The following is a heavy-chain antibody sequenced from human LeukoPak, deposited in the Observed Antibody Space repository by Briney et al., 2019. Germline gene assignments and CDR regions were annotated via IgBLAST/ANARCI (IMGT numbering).Heavy chain of an antibody. CDR1: AGSISSSSYY. CDR2: IYYSGST. D-gene: IGHD3-10*01. V-gene: IGHV4-39*01. J-gene: IGHJ4*02. Sequence: SETLSLTCTVSAGSISSSSYYWGWIRQPPGKGLEWIGSIYYSGSTYYNPSLKSRVTISVDTSKNQFSLKLSSVTAADTAVYYCARTYTLDYGSGSSIDYWGQGTLVTVSS. CDR3: ARTYTLDYGSGSSIDY.